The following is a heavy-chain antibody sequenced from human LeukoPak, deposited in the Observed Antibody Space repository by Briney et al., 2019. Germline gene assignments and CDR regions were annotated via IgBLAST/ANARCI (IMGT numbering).Heavy chain of an antibody. Sequence: SSETLSLTCTVSGGSISGSSYYWGWIRQPPGKGLEWIGSIYYSGSTYYNPSLKSRVTTSVDTSKNRFSLKLTSVTAADTAVYYCARELHSGSYYFDYWGQGTLVTVSS. J-gene: IGHJ4*02. CDR3: ARELHSGSYYFDY. D-gene: IGHD1-26*01. CDR1: GGSISGSSYY. V-gene: IGHV4-39*07. CDR2: IYYSGST.